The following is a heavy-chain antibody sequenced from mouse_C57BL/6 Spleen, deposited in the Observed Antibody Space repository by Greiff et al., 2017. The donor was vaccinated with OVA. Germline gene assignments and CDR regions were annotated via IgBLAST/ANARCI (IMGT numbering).Heavy chain of an antibody. Sequence: EVQLQQSGPELVKPGASVKIPCKASGYTFTDYTMDWVKQSHGKSLEWIGDINPNNGGTIYNQKFKGKATLTVDKSAITAYMELRSLTSEYTAVYYCATGSGYWFAYWGQGTLVTVSA. CDR1: GYTFTDYT. CDR3: ATGSGYWFAY. D-gene: IGHD1-1*01. V-gene: IGHV1-18*01. J-gene: IGHJ3*01. CDR2: INPNNGGT.